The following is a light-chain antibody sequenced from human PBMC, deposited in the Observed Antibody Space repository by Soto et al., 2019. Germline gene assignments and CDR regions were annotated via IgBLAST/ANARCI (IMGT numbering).Light chain of an antibody. J-gene: IGLJ1*01. CDR2: EVN. CDR1: SSDIGVYNY. Sequence: QSALTQPASGSGSPGQSITFSCTRTSSDIGVYNYVSCSQQHPGKAPKLMIYEVNHRPSGVSKRFSGSKSGNPASLTISGLQAEDEADYYCSSYTTSNTYVFGTGTKVTVL. CDR3: SSYTTSNTYV. V-gene: IGLV2-14*01.